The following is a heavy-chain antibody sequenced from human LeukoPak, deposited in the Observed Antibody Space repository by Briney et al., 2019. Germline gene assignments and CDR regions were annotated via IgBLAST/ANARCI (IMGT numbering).Heavy chain of an antibody. CDR1: GFAFRTYA. J-gene: IGHJ5*02. CDR3: AKDLNYGFDP. CDR2: ISGSGDKT. Sequence: RGSLRLSCAASGFAFRTYAMGWVRQAPGKGLEGVSAISGSGDKTFYAESVRGRFTISRDNSRNTLYLQMNSLRAEDTAVYYCAKDLNYGFDPWGQGTLVIV. D-gene: IGHD3-10*01. V-gene: IGHV3-23*01.